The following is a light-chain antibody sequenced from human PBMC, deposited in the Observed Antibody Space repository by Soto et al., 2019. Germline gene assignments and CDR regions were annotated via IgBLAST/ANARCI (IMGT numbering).Light chain of an antibody. Sequence: QSVLTQPPSASGTPGQRVTISCSGSSSNIGRNYVYWYQQLPGTAPKLLIYRNNQRPSGVPARFSGSKSGTSSALAISGLRSEDEADYYCAAWDDSLSGQVFGGGTKLTVL. J-gene: IGLJ2*01. CDR2: RNN. CDR3: AAWDDSLSGQV. V-gene: IGLV1-47*01. CDR1: SSNIGRNY.